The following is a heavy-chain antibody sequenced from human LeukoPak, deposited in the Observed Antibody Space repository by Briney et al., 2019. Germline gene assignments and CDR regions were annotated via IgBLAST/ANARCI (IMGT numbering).Heavy chain of an antibody. V-gene: IGHV3-30*02. CDR3: VKGGSSSHNWFDP. CDR1: GFTFRDFG. CDR2: IRNDGSKD. D-gene: IGHD6-13*01. J-gene: IGHJ5*02. Sequence: GGSLGLSCAASGFTFRDFGMHWVRQAPGKGLEWVAFIRNDGSKDYYPDSVKGRFTISRDNSRTTLYLQLHSLRIEDTAVYYCVKGGSSSHNWFDPWGQGILVTVSS.